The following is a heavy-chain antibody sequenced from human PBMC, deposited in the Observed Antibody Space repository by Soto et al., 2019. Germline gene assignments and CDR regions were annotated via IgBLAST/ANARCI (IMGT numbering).Heavy chain of an antibody. Sequence: PGGSLRLSCAASGFTFSSYAMHWVRQAPGKGLEWVAVISYDGSNKYYADSVKGRFTISRDNSKNTLYLQMNSLRAEDTAVYYCARDYITMVRGYFDYWGQGTLVTVSS. V-gene: IGHV3-30-3*01. CDR2: ISYDGSNK. CDR3: ARDYITMVRGYFDY. D-gene: IGHD3-10*01. J-gene: IGHJ4*02. CDR1: GFTFSSYA.